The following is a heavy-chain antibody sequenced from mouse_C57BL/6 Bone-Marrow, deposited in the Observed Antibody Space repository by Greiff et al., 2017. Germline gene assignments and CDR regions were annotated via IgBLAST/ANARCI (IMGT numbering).Heavy chain of an antibody. CDR2: IHPSDSDT. V-gene: IGHV1-74*01. D-gene: IGHD2-5*01. J-gene: IGHJ2*01. CDR1: GYTFTSYW. CDR3: AIATIVRGDY. Sequence: QVQLKQPGAELVKPGASVKVSCKASGYTFTSYWMHWVKQRPGQGLEWIGRIHPSDSDTNYNQKFKGKATLTVDKSSSTDYMQLSSLASEDSAVYYCAIATIVRGDYWGQGTTRTVSS.